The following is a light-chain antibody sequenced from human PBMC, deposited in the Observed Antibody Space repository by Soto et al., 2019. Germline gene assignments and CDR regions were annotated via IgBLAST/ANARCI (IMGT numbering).Light chain of an antibody. CDR3: QQYGGSPT. J-gene: IGKJ5*01. Sequence: EIMLTQSPGTLSLSPGERATLSCRASQSVRSNYLAWYQQKPGQAPRRLIYGASSRATGIPDRFTGSGSGTDFTLTNSRLEPEDFAVYYCQQYGGSPTFGEGTRLEIK. V-gene: IGKV3-20*01. CDR1: QSVRSNY. CDR2: GAS.